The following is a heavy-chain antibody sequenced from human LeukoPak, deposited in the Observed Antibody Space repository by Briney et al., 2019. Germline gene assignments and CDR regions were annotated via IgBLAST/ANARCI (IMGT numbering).Heavy chain of an antibody. CDR3: ARGRRLQLWFTSGAFDI. D-gene: IGHD5-18*01. J-gene: IGHJ3*02. CDR1: GYTFTSYG. CDR2: ISAYNGNT. Sequence: SVKVSCKASGYTFTSYGISWVRQAPGQGLEWMGWISAYNGNTNYAQKLQGRVTMTTDTSTSTAYMELRSLSSDDTAVYYCARGRRLQLWFTSGAFDIWGQGTMVTVSS. V-gene: IGHV1-18*04.